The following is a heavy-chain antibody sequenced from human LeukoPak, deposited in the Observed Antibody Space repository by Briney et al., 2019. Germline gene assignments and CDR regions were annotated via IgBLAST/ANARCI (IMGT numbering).Heavy chain of an antibody. CDR1: GFPFSGYW. Sequence: PGGSLRLSCAASGFPFSGYWMDWVRQAPGKGMEWVANINQDGSTQYYAASVKGRFTISRDNAKSSLYLQMNILRAEDTAVYYCSTRLDYLGQGALVTVSS. V-gene: IGHV3-7*01. CDR3: STRLDY. CDR2: INQDGSTQ. J-gene: IGHJ4*02.